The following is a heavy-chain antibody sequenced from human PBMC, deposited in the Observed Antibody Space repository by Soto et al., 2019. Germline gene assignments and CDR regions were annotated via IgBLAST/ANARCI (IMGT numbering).Heavy chain of an antibody. Sequence: QVQLVQSGAEVKKPGSSVKVSCKASGGTFSSYAISWVRQAPGQGLEWMGGIIPIFGTANYAQKFQGRVTSTADESTSTAYMELSSLRAEDTAVYYCARCRTGTTLWVVGWFDPGGQGTLVTVSS. D-gene: IGHD1-7*01. CDR1: GGTFSSYA. CDR3: ARCRTGTTLWVVGWFDP. V-gene: IGHV1-69*01. J-gene: IGHJ5*02. CDR2: IIPIFGTA.